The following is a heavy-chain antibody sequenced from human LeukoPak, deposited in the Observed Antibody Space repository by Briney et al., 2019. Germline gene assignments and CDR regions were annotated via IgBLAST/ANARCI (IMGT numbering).Heavy chain of an antibody. CDR2: ISHDANYK. V-gene: IGHV3-30*04. Sequence: GGSLRLSCAASRFTFSSYAMHWVRQAPGKGLEWVATISHDANYKYHADSVKGRFTISKDNSKNTLYLQMNSLRTDDTAIYYCARVPPNSGWYADSWGQGALVIVSS. CDR3: ARVPPNSGWYADS. D-gene: IGHD6-19*01. CDR1: RFTFSSYA. J-gene: IGHJ5*01.